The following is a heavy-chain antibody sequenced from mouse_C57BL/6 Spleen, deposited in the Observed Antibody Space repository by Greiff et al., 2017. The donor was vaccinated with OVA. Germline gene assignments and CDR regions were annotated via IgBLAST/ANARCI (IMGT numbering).Heavy chain of an antibody. J-gene: IGHJ3*01. D-gene: IGHD1-1*01. Sequence: QVQLQQSGPELVKPGASVKISCKASGYSFTSYYIHWVKQRPGQGLEWIGWIYPGSGNTKYNEKFKGKATLTADTSSSTASMQLSSLTSEDSAVYYCARGGGTPFAYWGQGTLVTVSA. CDR2: IYPGSGNT. V-gene: IGHV1-66*01. CDR1: GYSFTSYY. CDR3: ARGGGTPFAY.